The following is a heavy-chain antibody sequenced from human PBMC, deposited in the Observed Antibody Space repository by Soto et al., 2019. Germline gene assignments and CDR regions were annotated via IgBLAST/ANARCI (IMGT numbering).Heavy chain of an antibody. CDR1: GGSFSGYY. CDR3: ARNLGPGYSSSWYGYYMDV. CDR2: INHSGST. V-gene: IGHV4-34*01. D-gene: IGHD6-13*01. J-gene: IGHJ6*03. Sequence: TSETLSLTCAVYGGSFSGYYWSWIRQPPGKGLEWIGEINHSGSTNYNPSLKSRVTISVDTSKNQFSLKMSSVTAADTAVYYCARNLGPGYSSSWYGYYMDVWGKGTTVTVSS.